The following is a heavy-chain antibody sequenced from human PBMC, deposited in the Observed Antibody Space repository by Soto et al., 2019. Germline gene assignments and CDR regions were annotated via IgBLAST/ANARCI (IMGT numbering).Heavy chain of an antibody. Sequence: PGGSLRLSCAASGFTFSTYGMRWIRQAPGKGLEWVAVICNNGSNKYYADSVKGRFTISRDNSKNTLYLQMNSLRAEDTAVYYCARVPQTDTFFDYWGQGTLVTVSS. CDR3: ARVPQTDTFFDY. D-gene: IGHD2-2*02. CDR2: ICNNGSNK. J-gene: IGHJ4*02. V-gene: IGHV3-33*08. CDR1: GFTFSTYG.